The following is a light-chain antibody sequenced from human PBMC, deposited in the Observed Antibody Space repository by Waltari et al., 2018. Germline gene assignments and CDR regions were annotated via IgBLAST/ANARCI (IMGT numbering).Light chain of an antibody. J-gene: IGLJ3*02. CDR2: EDT. CDR1: SSDIGSYNL. V-gene: IGLV2-23*01. CDR3: CSYAGLNSWV. Sequence: QSALTQPASVSGSPGQSITISCTGTSSDIGSYNLVSWYQQHPGKAPKLIIYEDTKRPTGVSNRVSGSKSGNTASLTISGLQLEDETHYFCCSYAGLNSWVFGGGTKLTVL.